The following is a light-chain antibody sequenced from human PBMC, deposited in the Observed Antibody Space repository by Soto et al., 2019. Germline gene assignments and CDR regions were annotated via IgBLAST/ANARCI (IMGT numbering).Light chain of an antibody. CDR2: DVN. V-gene: IGLV2-14*03. J-gene: IGLJ1*01. CDR3: NSYAGSKTSV. CDR1: SSDVGAYNY. Sequence: QSALTHTASVSGSPGQSITISCTGTSSDVGAYNYVSWYQHHPGKAPKLMIFDVNNRPSGVSDRFSGSKSGNTASLTISGLQAVDEADYYCNSYAGSKTSVFGSGTNVTVL.